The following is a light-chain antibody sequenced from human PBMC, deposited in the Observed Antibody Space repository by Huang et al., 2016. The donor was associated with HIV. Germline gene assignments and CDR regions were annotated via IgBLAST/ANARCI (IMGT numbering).Light chain of an antibody. V-gene: IGKV3D-15*01. J-gene: IGKJ2*01. CDR3: QQYNNWPPVT. CDR1: QSVSSN. Sequence: EIVMTQSPATLSVSPGERATLSCRASQSVSSNLAWSQQKPGQAPRRLIYCASTRATGIPARFSGSGSGTEFTLTISSLQSEDFAVYYCQQYNNWPPVTFGQGTKLEIK. CDR2: CAS.